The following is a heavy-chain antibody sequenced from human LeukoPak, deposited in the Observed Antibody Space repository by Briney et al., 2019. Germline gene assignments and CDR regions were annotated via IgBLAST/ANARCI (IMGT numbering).Heavy chain of an antibody. CDR3: ARDRMVRGVGDYYYYGMDV. CDR1: GGSISSGGYY. CDR2: IYYSGST. D-gene: IGHD3-10*01. V-gene: IGHV4-31*03. Sequence: SETLSLTCTVSGGSISSGGYYWSWLRQHPGKGLEWIGYIYYSGSTYYNPSLKSRVTISVDTSKNQFSLKLSSVTAADTAVYYCARDRMVRGVGDYYYYGMDVWGQGTTVTVSS. J-gene: IGHJ6*02.